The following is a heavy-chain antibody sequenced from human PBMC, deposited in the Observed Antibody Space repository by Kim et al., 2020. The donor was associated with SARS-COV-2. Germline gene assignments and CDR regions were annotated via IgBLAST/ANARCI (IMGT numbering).Heavy chain of an antibody. CDR2: IIPFFKTI. Sequence: SVKVSCKASGATFSSSALSWGRQTPGQGLEWMGVIIPFFKTINYAQKFQDGVTITATASTSTVYLELASRRSDDTAVYYCATHIPYGNKHFDSWAQGTL. CDR3: ATHIPYGNKHFDS. CDR1: GATFSSSA. V-gene: IGHV1-69*13. J-gene: IGHJ4*02. D-gene: IGHD4-17*01.